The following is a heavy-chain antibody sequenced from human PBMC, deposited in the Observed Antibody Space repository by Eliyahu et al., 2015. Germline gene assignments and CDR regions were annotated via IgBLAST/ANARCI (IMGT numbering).Heavy chain of an antibody. CDR2: IRNKANSYTT. J-gene: IGHJ4*02. Sequence: EVQLVESGGGLVQPGGSLRLSCAAXGFPFSDHYMDWVRQAPGKGLEWVGRIRNKANSYTTEFAASVKGRFTISRDDSKNSVYLQMNNLKTEDTAVYYCARVFRSGMGDYWGQGTLVTVSS. CDR3: ARVFRSGMGDY. V-gene: IGHV3-72*01. D-gene: IGHD3-10*01. CDR1: GFPFSDHY.